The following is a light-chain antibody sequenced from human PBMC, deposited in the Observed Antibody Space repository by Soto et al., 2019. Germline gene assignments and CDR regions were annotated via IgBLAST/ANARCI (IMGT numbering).Light chain of an antibody. CDR1: QSISNY. V-gene: IGKV1-39*01. CDR3: QQSYNTPRT. CDR2: AAS. J-gene: IGKJ1*01. Sequence: DIQMTQAPSSLSASVRDRVTITCRASQSISNYLNWYQQKPGKAPKLLIYAASSLQSGVPSRFSGSGSGTDFSITISSLQPEDFATYYCQQSYNTPRTFGQGTKVEIK.